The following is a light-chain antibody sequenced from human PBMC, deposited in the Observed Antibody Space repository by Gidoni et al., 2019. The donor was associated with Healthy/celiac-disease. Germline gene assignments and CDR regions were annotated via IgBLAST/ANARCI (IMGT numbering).Light chain of an antibody. Sequence: EIVLTQSPATLSLSPGEIATLSCRASQRVSSYLALFQQQPGQAPRLLIYDASNRATGIPARFSGSGSGTDFTLTISSLEPEDFAVYYCQLRSNWLPYTFXQXTKLEIK. CDR2: DAS. CDR1: QRVSSY. V-gene: IGKV3-11*01. CDR3: QLRSNWLPYT. J-gene: IGKJ2*01.